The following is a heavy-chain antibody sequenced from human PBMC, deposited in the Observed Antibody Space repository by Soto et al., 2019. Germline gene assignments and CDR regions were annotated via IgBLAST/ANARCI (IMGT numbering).Heavy chain of an antibody. Sequence: GGSLRLSCAASGFTFSSYAMSWVRQAPGKGLEWVSAISGSGGSTYYADSVKGRFTISRGNSKNTLYLQMNSLRAEDTAVYYCAKDLRVLRYFDWLPRAFDIWRHGTMVTVS. CDR2: ISGSGGST. V-gene: IGHV3-23*01. J-gene: IGHJ3*02. CDR3: AKDLRVLRYFDWLPRAFDI. D-gene: IGHD3-9*01. CDR1: GFTFSSYA.